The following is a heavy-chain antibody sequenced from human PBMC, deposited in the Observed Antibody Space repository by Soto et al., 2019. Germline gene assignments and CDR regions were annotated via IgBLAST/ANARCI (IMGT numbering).Heavy chain of an antibody. CDR1: GFTFSSYA. CDR3: AKDRTHHSSGWYNADY. Sequence: PVGSLRLSCAASGFTFSSYAMSWVRQAPGKGLEWVSAISGSGGSTYYADSVKGRFTISRDNSKNTLYLQMNSLRAEDTAVYYCAKDRTHHSSGWYNADYWGQGTLVTVSS. D-gene: IGHD6-19*01. J-gene: IGHJ4*02. V-gene: IGHV3-23*01. CDR2: ISGSGGST.